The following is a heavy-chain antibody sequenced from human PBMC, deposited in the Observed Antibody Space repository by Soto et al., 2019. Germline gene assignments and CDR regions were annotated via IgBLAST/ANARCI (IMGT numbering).Heavy chain of an antibody. V-gene: IGHV4-59*08. CDR1: GGPMNNYY. CDR2: MGYNGFT. D-gene: IGHD3-10*01. J-gene: IGHJ6*02. Sequence: QVQLQESGPGLVKPSETLSLTCTISGGPMNNYYCSWFRQPRGQGLEWIGYMGYNGFTRYNPSLRSRVAISLDTAQNQFSLNLSSVTAAATALYYCARQGFGELHGLVDVWGQGITVTVSS. CDR3: ARQGFGELHGLVDV.